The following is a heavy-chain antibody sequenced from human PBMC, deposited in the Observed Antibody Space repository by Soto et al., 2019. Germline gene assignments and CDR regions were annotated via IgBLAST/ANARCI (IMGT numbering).Heavy chain of an antibody. D-gene: IGHD3-3*01. CDR2: INPNSGGT. CDR3: ARDSPIFGVVLYYFDY. Sequence: ASVKVSCKASGYTFTGYYMHWVRQAPGQGLEWMGWINPNSGGTNYAQKFQGRVTMTRDTSISTAYMELSRLRSDDTAVYYCARDSPIFGVVLYYFDYWGQGNLVPVSS. CDR1: GYTFTGYY. J-gene: IGHJ4*02. V-gene: IGHV1-2*02.